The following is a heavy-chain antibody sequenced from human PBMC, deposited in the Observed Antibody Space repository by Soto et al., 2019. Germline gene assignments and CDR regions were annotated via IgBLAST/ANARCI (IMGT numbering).Heavy chain of an antibody. D-gene: IGHD6-13*01. J-gene: IGHJ6*02. CDR1: GDIFSSHA. Sequence: QVQLVQSGAEVKKPGSSVKVSCRAPGDIFSSHAISWVRQAPGQGLEWIGGIIPVFGTPNYAQKFQGRITLTADESTSAAYLELTSLRSEDTAVYYCATYSNNGRWNYHYYAVDVWGQGTTVTVSS. CDR3: ATYSNNGRWNYHYYAVDV. CDR2: IIPVFGTP. V-gene: IGHV1-69*01.